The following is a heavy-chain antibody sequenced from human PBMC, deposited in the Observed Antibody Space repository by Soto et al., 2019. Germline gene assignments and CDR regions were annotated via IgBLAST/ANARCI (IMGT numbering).Heavy chain of an antibody. CDR3: ARAYVWGSYRYFGY. V-gene: IGHV3-11*01. D-gene: IGHD3-16*02. J-gene: IGHJ4*02. CDR2: ISSSGSTI. Sequence: LRLSCAASGFTFSDYYMSWIRQAPGKGLEWVSYISSSGSTIYYADSVKGRFTISRDNAKNSLYLQMNSLRAEDTAVYYCARAYVWGSYRYFGYWRQRTLVTVSS. CDR1: GFTFSDYY.